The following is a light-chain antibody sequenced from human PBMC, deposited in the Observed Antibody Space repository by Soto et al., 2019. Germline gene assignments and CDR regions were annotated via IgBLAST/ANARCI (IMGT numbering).Light chain of an antibody. CDR1: SSDVGSYNR. CDR2: EVT. CDR3: ASYTSSRVWV. J-gene: IGLJ3*02. Sequence: QSALTQPPSVSGSPGQSVTISCTGTSSDVGSYNRVSWYQQPPGTAPKLIIYEVTNRPSGVPVRFSGSKSANMASLTISGLHAEDEADYYCASYTSSRVWVFGGGTKLTVL. V-gene: IGLV2-18*02.